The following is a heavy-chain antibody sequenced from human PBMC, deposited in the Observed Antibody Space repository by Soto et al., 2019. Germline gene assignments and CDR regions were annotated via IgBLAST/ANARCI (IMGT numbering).Heavy chain of an antibody. CDR3: ARANDYSIQAGRLWYDGMDV. J-gene: IGHJ6*02. CDR2: IIPIFGTA. D-gene: IGHD4-4*01. V-gene: IGHV1-69*13. Sequence: VKVSCKASGGTFSSYAISWVRQAPGQGHEWMGGIIPIFGTANYAQKFQGRVTITADESTSTAYMELSSLRSEDTAVYYCARANDYSIQAGRLWYDGMDVWCQGTTVTVSS. CDR1: GGTFSSYA.